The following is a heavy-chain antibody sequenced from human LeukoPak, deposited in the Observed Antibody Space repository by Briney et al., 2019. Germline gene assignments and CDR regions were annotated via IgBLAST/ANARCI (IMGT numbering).Heavy chain of an antibody. J-gene: IGHJ4*02. D-gene: IGHD7-27*01. Sequence: GGSLRLSCAASGFTVSSYAMHWVRQAPGKGLEWVAVMSYDGSNKYYADSVKGRFTISRDNSKNTLYLQMNSLRAEDTAVYYCARDYTGGWNDYWGQGTLVTVSS. CDR3: ARDYTGGWNDY. V-gene: IGHV3-30*04. CDR1: GFTVSSYA. CDR2: MSYDGSNK.